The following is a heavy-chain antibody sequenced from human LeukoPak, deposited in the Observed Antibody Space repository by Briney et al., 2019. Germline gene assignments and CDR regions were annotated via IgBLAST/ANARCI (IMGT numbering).Heavy chain of an antibody. J-gene: IGHJ6*02. CDR3: AGMAPYYYYGMDV. CDR1: GFTVSSNY. V-gene: IGHV3-66*01. D-gene: IGHD5-24*01. Sequence: GGSLRLSCAASGFTVSSNYMSWVRQAPGKGLEWVSVIYSGGSTYCADSVKGRFTISRDNSKNTLYLQMNSLRAEDTAVYYCAGMAPYYYYGMDVWGQGTTVTVSS. CDR2: IYSGGST.